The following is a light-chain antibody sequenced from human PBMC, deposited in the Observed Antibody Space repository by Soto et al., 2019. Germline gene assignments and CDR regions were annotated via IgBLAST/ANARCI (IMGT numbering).Light chain of an antibody. V-gene: IGKV3-11*01. CDR2: DAS. CDR3: QQRSNWPRT. Sequence: EILLTQSPATLSLSPGERATLSCRASQSVSSYLAWYQQKPGQAPRLLIYDASNSATGIPARFSGSGSGTDFTLTISSLGPEDFAVYYCQQRSNWPRTFGQGTKVDIK. CDR1: QSVSSY. J-gene: IGKJ1*01.